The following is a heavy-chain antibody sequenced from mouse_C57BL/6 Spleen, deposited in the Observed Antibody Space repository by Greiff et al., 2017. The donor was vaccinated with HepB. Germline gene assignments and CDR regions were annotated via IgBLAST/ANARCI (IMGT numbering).Heavy chain of an antibody. D-gene: IGHD1-1*01. J-gene: IGHJ1*03. V-gene: IGHV5-4*01. CDR2: ISDGGSYT. Sequence: EVQGVESGGGLVKPGGSLKLSCAASGFTFSSYAMSWVRQTPEKRLEWVATISDGGSYTYYPDNVKGRFTISRDNAKNNLYLQMSHLKSEDTAMYYCAREGYYGGYFDVWGTGTTVTVSS. CDR1: GFTFSSYA. CDR3: AREGYYGGYFDV.